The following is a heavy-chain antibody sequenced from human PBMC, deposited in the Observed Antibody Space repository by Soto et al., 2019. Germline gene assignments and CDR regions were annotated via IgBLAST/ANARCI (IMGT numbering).Heavy chain of an antibody. D-gene: IGHD6-6*01. J-gene: IGHJ4*02. V-gene: IGHV3-30*03. CDR2: ISDDGGNK. CDR3: ARDRYSSSPGHLEY. Sequence: QVQLVESGGGVVQPGRSLRLSCTASGLIFRNYGMHWVRQAPGKGLEWVAVISDDGGNKNYADSVKGHLTISRDNSKSTLYLQMNSLRVEDTAMYYCARDRYSSSPGHLEYWGQGTLVTVSS. CDR1: GLIFRNYG.